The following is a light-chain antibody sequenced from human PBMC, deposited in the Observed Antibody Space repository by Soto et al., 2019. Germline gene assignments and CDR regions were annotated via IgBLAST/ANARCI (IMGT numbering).Light chain of an antibody. J-gene: IGLJ2*01. CDR2: SNN. CDR1: SSNIGVNP. V-gene: IGLV1-44*01. Sequence: QSVLTQPPSASATPGQRATISCSGSSSNIGVNPVNWYRQLPGTAPKLLIYSNNQRPSGVPDRFSGSKSGTSASLAISGLHCEDEADYYCAAWDASMRGVVFGGGTKLTVL. CDR3: AAWDASMRGVV.